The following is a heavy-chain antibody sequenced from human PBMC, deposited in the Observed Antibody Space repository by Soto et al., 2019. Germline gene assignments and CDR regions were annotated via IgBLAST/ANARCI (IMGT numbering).Heavy chain of an antibody. J-gene: IGHJ5*02. CDR2: IYPGDSDT. Sequence: PGESLKISCKGSGYSFTSYWIGWVRQMPGKGLEWMGIIYPGDSDTRYSPSFQGQVTISADKSISTAYLQWSSLKASDTAMYYCARGGFYLGYCSGGSCYSGTWFDPWGQGTLVTVS. V-gene: IGHV5-51*01. D-gene: IGHD2-15*01. CDR1: GYSFTSYW. CDR3: ARGGFYLGYCSGGSCYSGTWFDP.